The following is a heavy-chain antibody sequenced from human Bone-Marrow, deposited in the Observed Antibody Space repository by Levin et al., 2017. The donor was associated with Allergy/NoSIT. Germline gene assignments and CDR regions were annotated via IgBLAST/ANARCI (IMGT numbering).Heavy chain of an antibody. CDR1: GGSITSSSNY. CDR2: IYYYSGST. D-gene: IGHD2-2*01. V-gene: IGHV4-39*01. CDR3: ARLKTPYQLLSP. J-gene: IGHJ5*02. Sequence: KASETLSLTCTVSGGSITSSSNYGGWIRQRPGKGPEWLGSIYYYSGSTYYNPSLESRVTISVDASKNQFSLKLSSVTAADTAVYYCARLKTPYQLLSPWGQGTLVTVAS.